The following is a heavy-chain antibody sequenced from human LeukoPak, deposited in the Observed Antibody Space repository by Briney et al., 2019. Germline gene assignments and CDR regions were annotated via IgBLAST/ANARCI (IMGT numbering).Heavy chain of an antibody. V-gene: IGHV4-38-2*02. CDR1: GYAISSGYY. CDR3: VRDSSGTLAFDV. D-gene: IGHD6-25*01. CDR2: IYHDGTT. J-gene: IGHJ3*01. Sequence: KTSETLSLTCTVSGYAISSGYYWGWIRQPPGTGLEWIAKIYHDGTTHYNPSLQSRTTMSVDTSKNDFSLRLSSVTAADTAMYYCVRDSSGTLAFDVWGQGTMLTVSS.